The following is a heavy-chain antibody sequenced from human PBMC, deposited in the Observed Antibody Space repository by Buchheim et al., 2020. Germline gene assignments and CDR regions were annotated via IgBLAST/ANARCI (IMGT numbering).Heavy chain of an antibody. CDR3: ARDPEGSCSGGICYSISFDP. CDR2: IYYSGST. CDR1: GDSVTSSSYY. J-gene: IGHJ5*02. D-gene: IGHD2-15*01. V-gene: IGHV4-39*07. Sequence: QLQLQESGPGLVKPSETLSLTCTVSGDSVTSSSYYWGWIRQPPEKGLEWIGTIYYSGSTYYNPSLKSRVTISIDASKKQFSLELSSVTAADTAVYYCARDPEGSCSGGICYSISFDPWGQGTL.